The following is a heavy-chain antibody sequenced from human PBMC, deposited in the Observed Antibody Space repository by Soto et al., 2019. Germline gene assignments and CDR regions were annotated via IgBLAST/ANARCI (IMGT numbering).Heavy chain of an antibody. J-gene: IGHJ4*02. Sequence: EVQLVESGGGLVQPGVSLRLSCAASGFTFSGYNMNWIRQAPGKGLEWVSCIKRASSGIWYADSVKGRVTMSRHNAKKSLHLQMNSLRHEDTAVYFCAIYSNWSSEYWGQGTLVAVS. D-gene: IGHD1-1*01. CDR3: AIYSNWSSEY. V-gene: IGHV3-48*02. CDR2: IKRASSGI. CDR1: GFTFSGYN.